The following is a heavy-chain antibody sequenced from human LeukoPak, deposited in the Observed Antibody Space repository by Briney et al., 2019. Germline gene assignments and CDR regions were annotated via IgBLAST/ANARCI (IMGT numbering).Heavy chain of an antibody. V-gene: IGHV3-30*01. CDR3: AREPGIAVAGNWFDP. D-gene: IGHD6-19*01. Sequence: GGSLRLSCAASGFTFSSYAMHWVRQAPGKGLEWVAVISYDGSNKYYADSVKGRFTISRDNSKNTLYLLMNSLRAEDTAVYYCAREPGIAVAGNWFDPWGQGTLVTVSS. J-gene: IGHJ5*02. CDR2: ISYDGSNK. CDR1: GFTFSSYA.